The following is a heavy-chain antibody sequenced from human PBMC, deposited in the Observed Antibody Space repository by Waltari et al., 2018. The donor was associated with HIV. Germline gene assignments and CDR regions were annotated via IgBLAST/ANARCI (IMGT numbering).Heavy chain of an antibody. CDR2: IIPIFGTA. CDR3: ATESAMVTHYYYYYGMDV. V-gene: IGHV1-69*01. D-gene: IGHD5-18*01. J-gene: IGHJ6*02. Sequence: QVQLVQSGAEVKKPGSSVKVSCKASGGTFSSYAISWVRQATGQGLEWMGGIIPIFGTANYAQKFQGRVTITADESTSTAYMELSSLRSEDTAVYYCATESAMVTHYYYYYGMDVWGQGTTVTVSS. CDR1: GGTFSSYA.